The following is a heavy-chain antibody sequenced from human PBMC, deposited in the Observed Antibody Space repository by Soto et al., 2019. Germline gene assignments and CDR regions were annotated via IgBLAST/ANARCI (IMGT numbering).Heavy chain of an antibody. D-gene: IGHD3-9*01. Sequence: GGSLRLSCAASGFTFSSYAMHWVRQAPGKGLEWVAVISYDGSNKYYADSVKGRFTISRDNSKNTLYLQMNSLRAEDTAVYYCARGEALYLDILTGLFDYWGQGTLVTVSS. CDR2: ISYDGSNK. CDR3: ARGEALYLDILTGLFDY. CDR1: GFTFSSYA. J-gene: IGHJ4*02. V-gene: IGHV3-30-3*01.